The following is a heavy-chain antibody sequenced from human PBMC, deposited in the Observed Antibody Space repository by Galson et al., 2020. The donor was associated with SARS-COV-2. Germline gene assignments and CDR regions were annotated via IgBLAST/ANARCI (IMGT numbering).Heavy chain of an antibody. V-gene: IGHV5-51*01. J-gene: IGHJ6*02. CDR1: GYSFTSYW. CDR3: ARLRGPSSTSWLNYYYYGMDV. CDR2: IYPGDSDT. Sequence: GESLKISCKGSGYSFTSYWIGWVRQMPGKGLEWMGIIYPGDSDTRYSPSFQGQVTISADKSISTAYLQWSSLKASDTAMYYCARLRGPSSTSWLNYYYYGMDVWGQGTTVTVSS. D-gene: IGHD2-2*01.